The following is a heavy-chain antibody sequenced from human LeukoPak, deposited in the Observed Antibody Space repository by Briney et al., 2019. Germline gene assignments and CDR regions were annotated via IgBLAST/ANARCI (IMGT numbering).Heavy chain of an antibody. J-gene: IGHJ4*02. D-gene: IGHD5-12*01. V-gene: IGHV5-51*01. CDR2: IYPGDSDT. Sequence: GESLKISFKGSGYRFTSYWIGWGRPMPGKGLEWMGIIYPGDSDTIYSPSFQGQVTISADKSISTAYLQWNSLKASDTAMYYCARVVADHFDYWGQGTLVTVSS. CDR3: ARVVADHFDY. CDR1: GYRFTSYW.